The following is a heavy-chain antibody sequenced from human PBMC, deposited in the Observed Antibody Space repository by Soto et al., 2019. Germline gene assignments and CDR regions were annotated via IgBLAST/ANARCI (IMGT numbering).Heavy chain of an antibody. V-gene: IGHV1-69*02. Sequence: GASVKVSCKASGGTFSSYTISWVRQAPGQGLEWMGRIIPILGIANYAQKFQGRVTITADKSTSTAYMELSSLRSEDTAVYYCARIRYYDSSGSGDFDLWGRGTLVTVSS. CDR3: ARIRYYDSSGSGDFDL. D-gene: IGHD3-22*01. CDR2: IIPILGIA. J-gene: IGHJ2*01. CDR1: GGTFSSYT.